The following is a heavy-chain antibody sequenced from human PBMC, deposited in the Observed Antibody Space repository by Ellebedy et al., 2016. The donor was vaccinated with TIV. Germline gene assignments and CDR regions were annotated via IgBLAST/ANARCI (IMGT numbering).Heavy chain of an antibody. CDR1: GYSFTSYW. CDR3: ARQTVHDYGDYGWFDP. J-gene: IGHJ5*02. D-gene: IGHD4-17*01. Sequence: GESLKISCKGSGYSFTSYWISWVRQMPGKGLEWMGRIDPSDSYTNYSPSFQGHVTISADKSISTAYLQWSSLKASATAMYYCARQTVHDYGDYGWFDPWGQGTLVTVSS. CDR2: IDPSDSYT. V-gene: IGHV5-10-1*01.